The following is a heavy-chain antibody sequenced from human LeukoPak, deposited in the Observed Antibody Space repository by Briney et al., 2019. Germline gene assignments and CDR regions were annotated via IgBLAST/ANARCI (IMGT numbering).Heavy chain of an antibody. J-gene: IGHJ4*02. CDR2: IRSKAYGGTT. CDR1: GFTFGDYA. V-gene: IGHV3-49*03. Sequence: QTGGSLRLSCTASGFTFGDYAMSWFRQARGKGLEWVGFIRSKAYGGTTEYAASVKGRFTISRDDSKSIAYLQMNSLKTEDTAVYYCTRDIAYPSGYYLESYWGQRTLVTVSS. D-gene: IGHD3-22*01. CDR3: TRDIAYPSGYYLESY.